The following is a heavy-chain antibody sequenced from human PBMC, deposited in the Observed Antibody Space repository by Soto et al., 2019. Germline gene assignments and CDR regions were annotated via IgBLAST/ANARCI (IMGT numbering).Heavy chain of an antibody. CDR3: ARDRVRMDV. Sequence: GASVKVSCKASGYTFTRYYINWVRQAPGQGLEWMGIINPATGITNYAQNFEGRITMTRDTSTSTVYMELSSLRSDDTAVYYCARDRVRMDVWGHGTTVTVSS. CDR2: INPATGIT. V-gene: IGHV1-46*01. CDR1: GYTFTRYY. D-gene: IGHD3-10*01. J-gene: IGHJ6*02.